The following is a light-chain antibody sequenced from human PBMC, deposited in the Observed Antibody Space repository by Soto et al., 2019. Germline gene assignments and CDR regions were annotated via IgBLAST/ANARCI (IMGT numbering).Light chain of an antibody. CDR2: EVS. CDR1: SSDVGYYNY. J-gene: IGLJ1*01. Sequence: QSVLTQPASVSGSPGQSITISCTGTSSDVGYYNYVSWYQQHPGKAPKSMIYEVSNRPSGVSNRFSGSKSGNTASLTISGLQAEDEADYYCSSYTSTYTLPHVFGTGTKVTVL. CDR3: SSYTSTYTLPHV. V-gene: IGLV2-14*01.